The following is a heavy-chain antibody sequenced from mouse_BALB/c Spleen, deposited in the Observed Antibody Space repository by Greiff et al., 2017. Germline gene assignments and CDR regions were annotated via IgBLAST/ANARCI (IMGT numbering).Heavy chain of an antibody. CDR2: ISSGSSTI. V-gene: IGHV5-17*02. Sequence: EVKLMESGGGLVQPGGSRKLSCAASGFTFSSFGMHWVRQAPEKGLEWVAYISSGSSTIYYADTVKGRFTISRDNPKNTLFLQMTSLRSEDTAMYYCAREGTTETDYWGQGTTLTVSS. CDR1: GFTFSSFG. D-gene: IGHD1-1*01. CDR3: AREGTTETDY. J-gene: IGHJ2*01.